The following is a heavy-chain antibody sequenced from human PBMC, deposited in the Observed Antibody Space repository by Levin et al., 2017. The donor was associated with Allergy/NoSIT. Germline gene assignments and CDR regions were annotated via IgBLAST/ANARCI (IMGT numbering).Heavy chain of an antibody. CDR1: GYSFTSYW. V-gene: IGHV5-51*01. CDR2: IYPGDSDT. J-gene: IGHJ6*03. Sequence: GESLKISCKGSGYSFTSYWIGWVRQMPGKGLEWMGIIYPGDSDTRYSPSFQGQVTILADKSISTAYLQWSSLKASDTAMYYCARLIAARLLKGGGTYYYYMDVWGKGTTVTVSS. CDR3: ARLIAARLLKGGGTYYYYMDV. D-gene: IGHD6-6*01.